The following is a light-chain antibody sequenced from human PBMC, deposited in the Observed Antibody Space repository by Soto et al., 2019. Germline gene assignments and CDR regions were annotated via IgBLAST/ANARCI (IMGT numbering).Light chain of an antibody. CDR3: GSYTSNSTLVV. J-gene: IGLJ2*01. CDR2: DVS. CDR1: SSDVGDYNY. V-gene: IGLV2-14*01. Sequence: QSALTQPASVSGSPGQSITISCTGTSSDVGDYNYVSWYQRHPGQAPKLMIYDVSNRPSGVSNRFSGSKSGNTASLTISGLQAEDEADYYCGSYTSNSTLVVFGGGTKLTVL.